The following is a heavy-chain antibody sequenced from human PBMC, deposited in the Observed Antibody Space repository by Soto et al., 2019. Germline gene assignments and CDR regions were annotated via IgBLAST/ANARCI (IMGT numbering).Heavy chain of an antibody. CDR3: ARVRNSQIYFYYYGMDV. CDR2: IIPIFGTA. CDR1: AGTFSSYA. V-gene: IGHV1-69*13. J-gene: IGHJ6*02. Sequence: VIVSCKASAGTFSSYAISWVRQAPGEGLEWMGGIIPIFGTANYAQKYQGRVTITADESTSTAYMELSSLRSEDTAVYYCARVRNSQIYFYYYGMDVCGQRPTVTGS.